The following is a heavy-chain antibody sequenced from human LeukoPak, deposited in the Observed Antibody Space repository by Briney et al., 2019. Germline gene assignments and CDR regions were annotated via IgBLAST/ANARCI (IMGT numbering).Heavy chain of an antibody. D-gene: IGHD3-10*01. Sequence: PSETLSLTCTVSGYSISSGYYWGWIRQPPGKGLEWIGSIYHSGSTYYNPSLKSRVTISVDTSKNQFSLKLSSVTAADTAVYYCARDRGRMVRGVSGYYYYMDVWGKGTTVTISS. V-gene: IGHV4-38-2*02. CDR1: GYSISSGYY. CDR2: IYHSGST. J-gene: IGHJ6*03. CDR3: ARDRGRMVRGVSGYYYYMDV.